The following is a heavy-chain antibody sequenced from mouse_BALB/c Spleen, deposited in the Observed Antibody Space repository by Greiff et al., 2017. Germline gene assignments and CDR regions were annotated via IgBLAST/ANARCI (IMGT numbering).Heavy chain of an antibody. CDR1: GFTFSSFG. V-gene: IGHV5-17*02. CDR2: ISSGSSTI. Sequence: EVMLVESGGGLVQPGGSRKLSCAASGFTFSSFGMHWVRQAPEKGLEWVAYISSGSSTIYYADTVKGRFTISRDNPKNTLFLQMTSLRSEDTAMYYCARSGGNYDLDYYAMDYWGQGTSVTVSS. J-gene: IGHJ4*01. D-gene: IGHD2-1*01. CDR3: ARSGGNYDLDYYAMDY.